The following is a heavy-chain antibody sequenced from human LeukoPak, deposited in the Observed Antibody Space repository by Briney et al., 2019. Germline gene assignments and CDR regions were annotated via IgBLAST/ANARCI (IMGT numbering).Heavy chain of an antibody. CDR1: GYTFTGYY. J-gene: IGHJ4*02. D-gene: IGHD2-15*01. CDR3: ARYRDNCSGGSCYFYFDY. CDR2: INPNSGGT. V-gene: IGHV1-2*02. Sequence: ASVKVSCKASGYTFTGYYMHWVRQAPGQGLEWMGWINPNSGGTNYAQKFQGRVTMTWDTSISTAYMELSRLRSDDTAVYYCARYRDNCSGGSCYFYFDYWGQGTLVTVSS.